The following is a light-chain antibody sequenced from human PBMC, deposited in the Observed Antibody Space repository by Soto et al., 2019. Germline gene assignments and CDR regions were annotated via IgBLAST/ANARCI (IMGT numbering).Light chain of an antibody. CDR2: IAS. J-gene: IGKJ5*01. CDR3: QQTYSTPQP. Sequence: DIQMTQSPSTLSGSLGDSVTITCLASQSIRRHLNWYQQKPGNTPKLQINIASSLQSGVPSRFSGSGSGTDFTLTISNVQAEDVATYYCQQTYSTPQPFGQGTRLEI. CDR1: QSIRRH. V-gene: IGKV1-39*01.